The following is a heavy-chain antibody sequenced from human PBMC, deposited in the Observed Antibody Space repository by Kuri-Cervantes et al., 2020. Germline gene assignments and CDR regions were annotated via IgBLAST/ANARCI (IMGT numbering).Heavy chain of an antibody. D-gene: IGHD2-2*01. CDR2: INHSGST. CDR1: GGSFSGYY. J-gene: IGHJ4*02. V-gene: IGHV4-34*01. Sequence: GSLRLSCAVYGGSFSGYYWNWIRQPPGKGLEWIGEINHSGSTNYNPSLKSRVTISVDTSKNQFSLKLSSVTAADTAVYYCARGGRAYCSSTSCRYFDYWGQGTLVTVSS. CDR3: ARGGRAYCSSTSCRYFDY.